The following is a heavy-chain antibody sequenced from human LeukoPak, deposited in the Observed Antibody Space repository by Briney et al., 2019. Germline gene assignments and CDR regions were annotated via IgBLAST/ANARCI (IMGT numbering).Heavy chain of an antibody. CDR1: GFTFGSYG. Sequence: GGSLRLSCAASGFTFGSYGMSWVRQAPGKGLEWVSFITPNADRTSYADSVEGRFTISRDNPRNTVYMQMNSLRDEDTAVYYCAIMHGYYDGSGYWIQWGQGTLVTVSS. D-gene: IGHD3-22*01. CDR3: AIMHGYYDGSGYWIQ. CDR2: ITPNADRT. V-gene: IGHV3-23*01. J-gene: IGHJ1*01.